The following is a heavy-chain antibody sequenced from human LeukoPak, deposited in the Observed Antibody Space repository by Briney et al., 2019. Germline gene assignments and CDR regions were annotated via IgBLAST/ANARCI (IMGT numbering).Heavy chain of an antibody. CDR1: GGSISSSSYY. CDR2: IYYSGST. D-gene: IGHD3-22*01. V-gene: IGHV4-39*01. CDR3: ARIHYYDSSAAY. Sequence: SETLSLTCTVSGGSISSSSYYWGWIRQPPGKGLEWIGSIYYSGSTYYNPSLESRVTISVDTSKNQFSLKLSSVTAADTAVYYCARIHYYDSSAAYWGQGTLVTVSS. J-gene: IGHJ4*02.